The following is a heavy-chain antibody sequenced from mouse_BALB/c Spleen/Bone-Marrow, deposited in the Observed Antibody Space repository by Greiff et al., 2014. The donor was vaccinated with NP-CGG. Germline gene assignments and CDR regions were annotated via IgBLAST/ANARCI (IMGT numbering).Heavy chain of an antibody. CDR1: GFTFSSYG. J-gene: IGHJ3*01. Sequence: EVKVVESGGALVKPGGSLKLSCAASGFTFSSYGMSWVRQTPDKRLEWVATISSGDGYTYYPDSVKGRFTISRDNAKNTLYLQMSSLTSEDSAMYYCARQRGGGYYGLFAYWGQGTLVTVSA. CDR3: ARQRGGGYYGLFAY. V-gene: IGHV5-6*01. D-gene: IGHD1-1*01. CDR2: ISSGDGYT.